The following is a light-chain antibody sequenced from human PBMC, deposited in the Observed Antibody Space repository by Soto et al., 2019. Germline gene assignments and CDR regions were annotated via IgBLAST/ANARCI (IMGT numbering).Light chain of an antibody. J-gene: IGKJ1*01. V-gene: IGKV1-12*01. Sequence: EIQMTQSPSSVSASVGDRVTMTCRASQGISTWLAWYQQKAGKAPNLLIYGASNLHSGVPARFSGSRSGTDFTLTISSLQPEDFATYYCQQVNSYPQTFGQGTKV. CDR1: QGISTW. CDR3: QQVNSYPQT. CDR2: GAS.